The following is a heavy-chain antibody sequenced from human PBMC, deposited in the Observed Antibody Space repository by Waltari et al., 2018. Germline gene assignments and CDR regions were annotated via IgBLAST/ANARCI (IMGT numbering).Heavy chain of an antibody. V-gene: IGHV3-48*03. CDR1: GFTFSSYE. CDR3: AREAEDAFDI. J-gene: IGHJ3*02. CDR2: MRGSGSSI. Sequence: EVQLGESGGGLVQPGGSLRLSCAVSGFTFSSYEMNWVRQAPGKGLEWVSYMRGSGSSIYYADSVKGRFTISRDNAKNSLFLQMNSLRAEDTAVYYCAREAEDAFDIWGQGTMVTVSS.